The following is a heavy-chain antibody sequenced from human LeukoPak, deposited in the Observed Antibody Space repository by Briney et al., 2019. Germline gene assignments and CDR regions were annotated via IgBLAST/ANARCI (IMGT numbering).Heavy chain of an antibody. CDR3: AREVKYSRAFDV. D-gene: IGHD5-18*01. Sequence: PSETLSLTCAVYGGSFSGYYWSWIRQPPGKGLEWIGEINHSGSTNYNPSLKSRVTMSVDTSKNLFSLKLSSVTAADTAIYYCAREVKYSRAFDVWGQGTMVTVSS. CDR2: INHSGST. CDR1: GGSFSGYY. J-gene: IGHJ3*01. V-gene: IGHV4-34*01.